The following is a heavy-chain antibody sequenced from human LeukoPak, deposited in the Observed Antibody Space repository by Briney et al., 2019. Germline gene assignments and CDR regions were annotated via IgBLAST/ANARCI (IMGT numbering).Heavy chain of an antibody. Sequence: GGSLRLSCAASGFTFSTYSMNWVRQAPGKGLEWVSSISSSSSYIFSADSVKGRFTISRDNAKNSLYLQMNSLRAEDTAAYYCARALTTADAFDIWGLGTMVTVSS. CDR3: ARALTTADAFDI. V-gene: IGHV3-21*01. D-gene: IGHD3-3*01. CDR2: ISSSSSYI. J-gene: IGHJ3*02. CDR1: GFTFSTYS.